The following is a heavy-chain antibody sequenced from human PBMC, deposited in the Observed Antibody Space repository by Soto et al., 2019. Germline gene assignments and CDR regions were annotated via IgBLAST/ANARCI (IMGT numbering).Heavy chain of an antibody. D-gene: IGHD1-26*01. J-gene: IGHJ4*02. Sequence: ASVKVSCKASGGTFSSYAISWVRQVPGQGLEWMGGIIPIFGTANYAQKFQGRVTITADKSTSTAYMELSSLRSEDTAVYYCAPEWELLATWGQGTLVTVSS. V-gene: IGHV1-69*06. CDR1: GGTFSSYA. CDR3: APEWELLAT. CDR2: IIPIFGTA.